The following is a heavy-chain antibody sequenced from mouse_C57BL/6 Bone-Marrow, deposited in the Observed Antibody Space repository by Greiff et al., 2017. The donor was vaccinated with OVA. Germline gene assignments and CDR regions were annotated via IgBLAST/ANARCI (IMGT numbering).Heavy chain of an antibody. D-gene: IGHD3-2*02. CDR3: ARGDSSGCYAMDY. J-gene: IGHJ4*01. V-gene: IGHV1-26*01. CDR1: GYTFTDYY. CDR2: INPNNGGT. Sequence: VQLQQSGPELVKPGASVKISCKASGYTFTDYYMNWVKQSHGKSLEWIGDINPNNGGTSYNQKFKGKATLTVDKSSSTAYMELRSLTSEDSAVYYCARGDSSGCYAMDYWGQGTSVTVSS.